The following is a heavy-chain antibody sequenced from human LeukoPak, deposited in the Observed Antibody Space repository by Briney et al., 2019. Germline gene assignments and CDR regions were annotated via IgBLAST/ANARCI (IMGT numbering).Heavy chain of an antibody. CDR3: ARALSIAAHNFDY. Sequence: GGSLRLSCAASGFTFSSYSMNWVRQAPGKGLEWVSYISSSSSTIYYADSVKGRFTISRDNAKNSRYLQMNSLRDEDTAVYYCARALSIAAHNFDYWGQGTLVTVSS. J-gene: IGHJ4*02. D-gene: IGHD6-6*01. V-gene: IGHV3-48*02. CDR1: GFTFSSYS. CDR2: ISSSSSTI.